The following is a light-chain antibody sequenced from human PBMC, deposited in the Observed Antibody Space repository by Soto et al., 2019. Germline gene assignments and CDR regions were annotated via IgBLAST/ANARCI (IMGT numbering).Light chain of an antibody. CDR2: GAS. CDR3: QQCGGSPT. J-gene: IGKJ1*01. CDR1: QRISSTF. Sequence: EIVLTQSPGTLSLSPWERASLSCRASQRISSTFLAWYQQKPGQAPRLLIYGASSRATGIPYRFSGSGSGTDFTLTISRLEAEDFAMYYCQQCGGSPTFGQGTKVEVK. V-gene: IGKV3-20*01.